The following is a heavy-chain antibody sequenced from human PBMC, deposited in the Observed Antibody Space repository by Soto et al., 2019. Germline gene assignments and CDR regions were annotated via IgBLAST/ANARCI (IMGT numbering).Heavy chain of an antibody. CDR2: INHSGST. V-gene: IGHV4-34*01. CDR3: ARAPVGRELLMYYFDY. Sequence: QVQLQQWGAGLLKPSETLSLTCAVYGGSFSGYYWSWIRQPPGKGLEWIGEINHSGSTNYNPSLKSRVTISVDTSKNQCSRKLSSVTAADTAVYYCARAPVGRELLMYYFDYWGQGTLVTVSS. D-gene: IGHD1-26*01. J-gene: IGHJ4*02. CDR1: GGSFSGYY.